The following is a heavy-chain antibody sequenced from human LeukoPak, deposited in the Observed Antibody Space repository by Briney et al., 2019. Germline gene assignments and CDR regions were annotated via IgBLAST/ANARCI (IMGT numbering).Heavy chain of an antibody. J-gene: IGHJ4*02. CDR3: ARDIMVPVRYGGNKGAWDY. D-gene: IGHD4-23*01. Sequence: GGSLRLSCAASGFTFSSYAMHWVRQAPGKGLEWVAVISYDGSNKYYADSVKGRFTISRDNSKNTLYLQMNSLRAEDTAVYYCARDIMVPVRYGGNKGAWDYWGQGTLVTVSS. V-gene: IGHV3-30-3*01. CDR2: ISYDGSNK. CDR1: GFTFSSYA.